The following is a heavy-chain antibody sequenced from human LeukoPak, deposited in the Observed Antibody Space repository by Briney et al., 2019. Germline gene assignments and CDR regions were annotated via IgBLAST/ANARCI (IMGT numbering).Heavy chain of an antibody. D-gene: IGHD2-15*01. Sequence: GGSLRLSCAASGFTFSSYAMSWVRQAPGKGLEWVSAIIGSGGSTYYADSVKGRFTISRDNSKNTLYLQMNSLRAEDTAVYYCANRGVVAAPVDYYYGMDVWGQGTMVTVSS. V-gene: IGHV3-23*01. CDR1: GFTFSSYA. J-gene: IGHJ6*02. CDR2: IIGSGGST. CDR3: ANRGVVAAPVDYYYGMDV.